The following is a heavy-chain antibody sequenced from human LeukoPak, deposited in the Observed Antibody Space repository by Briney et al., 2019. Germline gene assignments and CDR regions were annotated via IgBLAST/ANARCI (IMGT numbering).Heavy chain of an antibody. D-gene: IGHD5-18*01. CDR2: IHPKSGDT. CDR3: SRGSGISYGGIDY. J-gene: IGHJ4*02. CDR1: GYTFTGYY. V-gene: IGHV1-2*02. Sequence: ASVMVSCKASGYTFTGYYLHWVRQAPGQGLEWMGWIHPKSGDTKYAQKFLGRVTLTRDTSTTIVYMELKWLTSDDTAVYYCSRGSGISYGGIDYWGQGTLVTVSS.